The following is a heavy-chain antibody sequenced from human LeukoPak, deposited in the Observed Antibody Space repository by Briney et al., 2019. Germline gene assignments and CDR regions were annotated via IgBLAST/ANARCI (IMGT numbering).Heavy chain of an antibody. D-gene: IGHD3-10*01. CDR3: ARDPVQGSGRLGFDY. J-gene: IGHJ4*02. Sequence: PSGTLSLTCAVSGGSISSSSWWSWVRQPPGKGLEWIGEIYHSGSTNYNPSLKSRVTISVDKSKNQFSLKLSSVTAADTAVYYCARDPVQGSGRLGFDYWGQGTLVTVSS. CDR2: IYHSGST. V-gene: IGHV4-4*02. CDR1: GGSISSSSW.